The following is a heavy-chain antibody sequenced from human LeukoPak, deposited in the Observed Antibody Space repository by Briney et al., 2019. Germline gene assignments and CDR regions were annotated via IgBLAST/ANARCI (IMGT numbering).Heavy chain of an antibody. Sequence: SQTLSLTCATSGDSVSSNSAAWNWIRQSPSRGLEWLGRTYYRSKWYNDYAVSVKSRITINPDTSKNQFSLQLNSVSPEDTAVYYCAREMSIAVANGMDVWGQGTTVAVSS. CDR1: GDSVSSNSAA. CDR2: TYYRSKWYN. CDR3: AREMSIAVANGMDV. V-gene: IGHV6-1*01. D-gene: IGHD6-19*01. J-gene: IGHJ6*02.